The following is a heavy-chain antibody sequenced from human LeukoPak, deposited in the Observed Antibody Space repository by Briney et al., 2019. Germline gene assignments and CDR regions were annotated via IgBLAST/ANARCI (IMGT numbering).Heavy chain of an antibody. CDR3: ARARYDILTGPTDFDY. V-gene: IGHV4-31*03. J-gene: IGHJ4*02. CDR2: IYYSGST. Sequence: SETLSLTCTVSGGSISSGGYYWSWIRQHPGKGLEWIGCIYYSGSTYYNPSLKSRVTISVDTSKNQFSLKLSSVTAADTAVYYCARARYDILTGPTDFDYWGQGTLVTVSS. CDR1: GGSISSGGYY. D-gene: IGHD3-9*01.